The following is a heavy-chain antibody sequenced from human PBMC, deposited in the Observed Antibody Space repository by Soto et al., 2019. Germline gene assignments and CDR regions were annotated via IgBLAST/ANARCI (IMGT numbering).Heavy chain of an antibody. Sequence: PGESLKISCKGSGYSFTSYWIGWVRQMPGKGLEWMGIIYPGDSDTRYSPSFQGQVTISADKSISTAYLQWSSLKASDTAMYYCARDYCSGNTCYEFDYWGQGTQVTVSS. CDR1: GYSFTSYW. J-gene: IGHJ4*02. CDR3: ARDYCSGNTCYEFDY. CDR2: IYPGDSDT. V-gene: IGHV5-51*01. D-gene: IGHD2-15*01.